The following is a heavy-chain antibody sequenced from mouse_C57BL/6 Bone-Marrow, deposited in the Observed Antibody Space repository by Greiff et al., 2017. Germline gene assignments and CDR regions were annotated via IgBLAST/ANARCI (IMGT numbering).Heavy chain of an antibody. Sequence: EVQVVESGGGLVKPGGSLKLSCAASGFTFSSYAMSWVRQTPEKRLEWVATISDAGSYTYYPDNVKGRFIISRDNAKNNLYLQMSHLKSEDTAMYYCARGVITTSFAYWGQGTLVTVSA. CDR1: GFTFSSYA. J-gene: IGHJ3*01. CDR2: ISDAGSYT. D-gene: IGHD2-4*01. V-gene: IGHV5-4*01. CDR3: ARGVITTSFAY.